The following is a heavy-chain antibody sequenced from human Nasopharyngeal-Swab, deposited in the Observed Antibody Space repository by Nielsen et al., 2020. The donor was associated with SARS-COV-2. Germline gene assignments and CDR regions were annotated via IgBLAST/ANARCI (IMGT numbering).Heavy chain of an antibody. CDR3: AKDYYYYYGMDV. V-gene: IGHV3-48*02. CDR2: ISSSSRTI. Sequence: GESLKISCAASGFTFSSFWMNWVRQAPGKGLEWVSYISSSSRTIYYADSVKGRFTISRDNAKNSLYLQMNSLRDEDTAVYYCAKDYYYYYGMDVWGQGTTVTVSS. J-gene: IGHJ6*02. CDR1: GFTFSSFW.